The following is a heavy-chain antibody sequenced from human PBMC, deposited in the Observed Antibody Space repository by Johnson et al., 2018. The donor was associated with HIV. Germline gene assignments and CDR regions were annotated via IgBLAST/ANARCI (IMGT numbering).Heavy chain of an antibody. CDR3: ARTSGSYYERDAFDI. D-gene: IGHD1-26*01. CDR1: GFTFSSYA. J-gene: IGHJ3*02. V-gene: IGHV3-48*04. Sequence: VQLVESGGGVVQPGRSLRLSCAASGFTFSSYAMHWVRQAPGKGLAWVSAISSSGSTIYYADSVKGRFTISRDNAKTSLYLQMNSLRAEDTAVYYCARTSGSYYERDAFDIWGHGTVVTVSS. CDR2: ISSSGSTI.